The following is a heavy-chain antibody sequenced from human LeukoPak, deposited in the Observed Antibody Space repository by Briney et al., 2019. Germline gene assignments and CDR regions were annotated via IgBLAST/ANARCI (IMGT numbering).Heavy chain of an antibody. J-gene: IGHJ3*02. D-gene: IGHD3-22*01. CDR1: GVPISTYY. CDR2: VYYNGDI. Sequence: SETLSLTCSVSGVPISTYYWSWIRQSPGKRLEWIAYVYYNGDIMYNPSLKSRVTISLDMSKNQFSLNMASVTAADTAVYYCARVGLVPNYYDIKGAFDIWGQGTMVTVSS. V-gene: IGHV4-59*01. CDR3: ARVGLVPNYYDIKGAFDI.